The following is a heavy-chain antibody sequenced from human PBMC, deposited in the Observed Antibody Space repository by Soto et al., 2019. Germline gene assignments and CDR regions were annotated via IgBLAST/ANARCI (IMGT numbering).Heavy chain of an antibody. J-gene: IGHJ6*02. CDR1: GFTFSSYW. V-gene: IGHV3-74*01. CDR3: ARDRLRYFVWLSAAGIKYYYYGMDV. Sequence: GGSLRLSCAASGFTFSSYWMHWVRQAPGKGLVWVSRINSDGSSTSYADTVKGRFTISRDNAKNTLYLQMNSLRAEDTAVCYCARDRLRYFVWLSAAGIKYYYYGMDVWGQGTTVTVSS. D-gene: IGHD3-9*01. CDR2: INSDGSST.